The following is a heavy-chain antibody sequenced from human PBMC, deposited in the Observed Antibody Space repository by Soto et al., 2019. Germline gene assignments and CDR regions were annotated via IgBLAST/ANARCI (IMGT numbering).Heavy chain of an antibody. CDR3: ASDGSCSSTSCYPYYYYYGMDV. CDR2: IYYSGST. CDR1: GGSISSGDYY. J-gene: IGHJ6*02. Sequence: PSETLSLTCTVSGGSISSGDYYWSWIRQPQGKGLEWIGYIYYSGSTYYNPSLKSRVTISVDTSKNQFSLKLSSVAAADTAVYYCASDGSCSSTSCYPYYYYYGMDVWGQGTTVTVSS. D-gene: IGHD2-2*01. V-gene: IGHV4-30-4*01.